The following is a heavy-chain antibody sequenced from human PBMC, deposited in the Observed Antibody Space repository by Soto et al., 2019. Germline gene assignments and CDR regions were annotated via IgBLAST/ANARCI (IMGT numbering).Heavy chain of an antibody. CDR1: GGSFSGYY. D-gene: IGHD2-2*01. CDR3: ARDPDCSSTSCMKNRSYYFDY. J-gene: IGHJ4*02. Sequence: PSETLSLTCAVYGGSFSGYYWSWIRQPPGKGLEWIGEINHSGSTNYNPSLKSRVTISVDTSRNQFSLKLSSVTAADTAVYYCARDPDCSSTSCMKNRSYYFDYWGQGTLVTVSS. CDR2: INHSGST. V-gene: IGHV4-34*01.